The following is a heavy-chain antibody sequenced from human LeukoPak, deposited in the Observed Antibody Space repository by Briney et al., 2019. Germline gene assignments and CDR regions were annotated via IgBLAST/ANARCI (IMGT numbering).Heavy chain of an antibody. J-gene: IGHJ6*02. CDR1: GFNFKYW. V-gene: IGHV3-7*01. CDR2: IKQDGSEK. CDR3: ARGLFVVVITTDYYGLDV. D-gene: IGHD3-22*01. Sequence: PGGSLRLSCAASGFNFKYWMTWVRQAPGKGLEWVANIKQDGSEKYYVDSVRGRLTISRDNAKNALYLQMNSLRAEDTAVYYCARGLFVVVITTDYYGLDVWGQGTTVTVSS.